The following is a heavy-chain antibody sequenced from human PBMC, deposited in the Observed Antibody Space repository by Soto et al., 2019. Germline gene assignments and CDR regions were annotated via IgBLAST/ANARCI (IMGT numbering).Heavy chain of an antibody. J-gene: IGHJ2*01. Sequence: QVQLQQWGAGPLRPLETLSLTCGVSGGSFSGYYWAWIRQSPGKALEWIGEINDRGSINYNPSLKSRVSISVDTSKNHYSLNLRPVTAADTAVYYCARESHDILTGPPWVWYFDLWGRGTLVTVSS. V-gene: IGHV4-34*01. CDR1: GGSFSGYY. CDR3: ARESHDILTGPPWVWYFDL. D-gene: IGHD3-9*01. CDR2: INDRGSI.